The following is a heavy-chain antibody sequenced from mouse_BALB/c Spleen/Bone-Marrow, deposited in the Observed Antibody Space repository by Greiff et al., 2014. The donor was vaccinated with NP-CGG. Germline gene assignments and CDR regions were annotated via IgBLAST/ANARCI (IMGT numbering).Heavy chain of an antibody. D-gene: IGHD2-2*01. V-gene: IGHV14-3*02. J-gene: IGHJ2*01. CDR1: GFNIKDTY. CDR2: IDPANGNT. CDR3: ASYVYGYYFDY. Sequence: EVQLQQSGAGLVKPGASVKLSCTASGFNIKDTYMHWVKQRPEQGLEWIGRIDPANGNTKYDPKFQGKATITADTSSNTAYLQLSSLTSEDTAVYYCASYVYGYYFDYWCQGTTLTVSS.